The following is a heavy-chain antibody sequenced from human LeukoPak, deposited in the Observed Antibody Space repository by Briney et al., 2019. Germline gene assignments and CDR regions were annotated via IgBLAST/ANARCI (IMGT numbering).Heavy chain of an antibody. CDR1: GGSFSGYY. J-gene: IGHJ4*02. CDR3: ARIAKTYYYDSGYFDY. Sequence: PSETLSLTCAVYGGSFSGYYWSWIRQPPGKGLEWIGEINHSGSSNYNPSLKGRVTISVDTSKNQFSLKLSSVTAADTAVYYCARIAKTYYYDSGYFDYWDQGSLVTVSS. V-gene: IGHV4-34*01. D-gene: IGHD3-22*01. CDR2: INHSGSS.